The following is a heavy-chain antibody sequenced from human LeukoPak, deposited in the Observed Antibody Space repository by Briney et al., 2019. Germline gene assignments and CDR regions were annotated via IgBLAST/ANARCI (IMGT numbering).Heavy chain of an antibody. Sequence: GGSLRLSCAASGFTFSNYAMSWVRQAPGKGLEWGSVTIGSSGATFYADSVKGRFTISRDNSKNTLYLQENSLRAEDTTVYYCAKGGYDYVEIGYFDYWGQGTLVTVSS. CDR3: AKGGYDYVEIGYFDY. J-gene: IGHJ4*02. V-gene: IGHV3-23*01. CDR2: TIGSSGAT. D-gene: IGHD5-12*01. CDR1: GFTFSNYA.